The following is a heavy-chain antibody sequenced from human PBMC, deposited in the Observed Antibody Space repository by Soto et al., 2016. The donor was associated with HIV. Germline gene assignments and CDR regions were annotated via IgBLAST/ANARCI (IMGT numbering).Heavy chain of an antibody. D-gene: IGHD3-10*01. CDR1: GYTFTAYY. Sequence: QVQLVQSGAEVKKPGASVKVSCKASGYTFTAYYMHWVRQAPGQGLEWMGWISVYNGNTNYAQKFQGRVKMTTDPSTSTAYMELRSLRSDDTAVYYCARPDMLRGLDFDNGGQGTLITVSS. J-gene: IGHJ4*02. CDR2: ISVYNGNT. CDR3: ARPDMLRGLDFDN. V-gene: IGHV1-18*04.